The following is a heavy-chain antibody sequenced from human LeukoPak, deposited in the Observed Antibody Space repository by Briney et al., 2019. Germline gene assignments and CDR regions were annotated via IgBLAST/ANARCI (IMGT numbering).Heavy chain of an antibody. Sequence: PGGSLRLSCAASGFTFGDYGMSWVRQAPGKGLEWVSGINWNGGNTGYADSVKGRFIISRDNAKNSLYLQMNSLRAEDTALYYCARFEYSSSSGLVDPWGQGTLVTVSS. J-gene: IGHJ5*02. CDR2: INWNGGNT. D-gene: IGHD6-6*01. CDR1: GFTFGDYG. V-gene: IGHV3-20*04. CDR3: ARFEYSSSSGLVDP.